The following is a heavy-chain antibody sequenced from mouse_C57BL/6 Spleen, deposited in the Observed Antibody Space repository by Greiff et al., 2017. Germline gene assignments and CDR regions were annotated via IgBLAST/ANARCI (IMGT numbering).Heavy chain of an antibody. CDR3: ARHVDGYDGYFDV. V-gene: IGHV5-12*01. Sequence: EVKLMESGGGLVQPGGSLKLSCAASGFTFSDYYMYWVRQTPEKRLEWVAYISNGGGSTYYPDTVKGRFTISRDNAKNTLYLQMSRLKSEDTAMYYCARHVDGYDGYFDVWGTGTTVTVSS. D-gene: IGHD2-2*01. J-gene: IGHJ1*03. CDR2: ISNGGGST. CDR1: GFTFSDYY.